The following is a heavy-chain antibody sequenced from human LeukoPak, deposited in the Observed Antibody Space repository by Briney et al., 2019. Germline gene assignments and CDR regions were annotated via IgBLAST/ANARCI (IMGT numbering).Heavy chain of an antibody. J-gene: IGHJ6*02. CDR2: IYYSGST. D-gene: IGHD3-3*01. Sequence: PSETLSLTCTVSGGSISSSSYYWGWIRQPPGKGLEWIGSIYYSGSTYYNPSLKSRVTISVDTSKNQFSLKLSSVTAADTAVYYCARREGWAIFGVAPDVWGQGTTVTVSS. CDR1: GGSISSSSYY. CDR3: ARREGWAIFGVAPDV. V-gene: IGHV4-39*01.